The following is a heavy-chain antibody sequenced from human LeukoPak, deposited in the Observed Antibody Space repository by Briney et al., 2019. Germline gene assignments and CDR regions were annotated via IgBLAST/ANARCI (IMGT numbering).Heavy chain of an antibody. CDR2: IYYSGST. Sequence: SETLSLTCTVSGGSISSYYWGWIRQPPGKGLEWIGYIYYSGSTNYNPSLKSRVTISVDTSKNQFSLKLSSVTAADTAVYYCARHGRVVPAANHYYYYGMDVWGQGTTVTVSS. V-gene: IGHV4-59*08. CDR1: GGSISSYY. CDR3: ARHGRVVPAANHYYYYGMDV. D-gene: IGHD2-2*01. J-gene: IGHJ6*02.